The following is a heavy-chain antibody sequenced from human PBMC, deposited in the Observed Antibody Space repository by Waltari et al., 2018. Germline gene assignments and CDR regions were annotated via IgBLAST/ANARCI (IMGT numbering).Heavy chain of an antibody. Sequence: QVQLQESGPGLVKPSETLSLTCAASGYSIRSGYYWGWIRQPPGKGLEWIGSIYHSGSTYYNPSLKSRVTISVDTSKNQFSLKLSSVTAADTAVYYCARGAYSGYDIIDYWGQGTLVTVSS. CDR1: GYSIRSGYY. D-gene: IGHD5-12*01. CDR2: IYHSGST. V-gene: IGHV4-38-2*01. CDR3: ARGAYSGYDIIDY. J-gene: IGHJ4*02.